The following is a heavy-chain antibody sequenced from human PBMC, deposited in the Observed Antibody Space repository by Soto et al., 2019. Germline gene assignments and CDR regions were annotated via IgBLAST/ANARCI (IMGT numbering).Heavy chain of an antibody. J-gene: IGHJ3*02. CDR1: GFSLSTYV. Sequence: EVQMLESGGGLAQPGGSLRLSCAVSGFSLSTYVMSWVRQAPGKGLEWVSTVGRSTSTFYADSVRGRFTISRDNSNNALFLQMNSLRADDTALYYCAKGILLEPPGTRAFDIWGQGTMVIVSS. V-gene: IGHV3-23*01. CDR2: VGRSTST. CDR3: AKGILLEPPGTRAFDI. D-gene: IGHD1-1*01.